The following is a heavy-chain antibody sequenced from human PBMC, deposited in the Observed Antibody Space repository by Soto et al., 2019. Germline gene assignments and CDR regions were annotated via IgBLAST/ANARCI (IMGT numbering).Heavy chain of an antibody. V-gene: IGHV3-23*01. CDR1: GGISSDCC. J-gene: IGHJ5*02. Sequence: GGYFRDWYRGSGGISSDCCMRGVRQAPGKELEWVSAISGNGAEAYYADSVKGRFTFSRDNSRNTLYLQMSSLRADDTVFYYCTTSLFIDAPTPDP. CDR3: TTSLFIDAPTPDP. D-gene: IGHD2-15*01. CDR2: ISGNGAEA.